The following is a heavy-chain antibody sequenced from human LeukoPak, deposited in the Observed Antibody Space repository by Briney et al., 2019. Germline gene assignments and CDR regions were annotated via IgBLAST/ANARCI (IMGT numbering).Heavy chain of an antibody. V-gene: IGHV3-30*02. Sequence: GGSLRLSCAASGFTFSSYGMHWVRQAPGKGLEWVAFIRYDGSNKYYADSVKGRFTISRDNSKNTLYLQMNSLRAEDTAVYYCAKDRIWWLSSYYYYMDVWGKGTTVTVSS. J-gene: IGHJ6*03. D-gene: IGHD3-22*01. CDR2: IRYDGSNK. CDR3: AKDRIWWLSSYYYYMDV. CDR1: GFTFSSYG.